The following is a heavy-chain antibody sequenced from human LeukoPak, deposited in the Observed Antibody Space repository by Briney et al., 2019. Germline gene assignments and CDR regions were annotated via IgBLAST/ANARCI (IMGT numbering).Heavy chain of an antibody. CDR2: ISSSGSTI. D-gene: IGHD3-10*01. CDR1: GFTFSDYY. CDR3: AKSSRAVRGETDY. V-gene: IGHV3-11*04. J-gene: IGHJ4*02. Sequence: GGSLRLSCAASGFTFSDYYMSWIRQAPGKGLEWVSYISSSGSTIYYADSVKGRFTISRDNAKNSLYLQMNSLRAEDTAVYYCAKSSRAVRGETDYWGQGTLVTVSS.